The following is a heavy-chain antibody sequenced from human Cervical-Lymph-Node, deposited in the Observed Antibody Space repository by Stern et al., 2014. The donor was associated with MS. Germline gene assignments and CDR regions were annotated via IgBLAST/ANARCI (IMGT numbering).Heavy chain of an antibody. J-gene: IGHJ6*02. D-gene: IGHD2-21*02. V-gene: IGHV1-24*01. CDR1: GYTLSEIS. CDR3: ATHRGRVTYYYGMDV. CDR2: CDPEHGEP. Sequence: QVQLVQSGAEVKKPGASVKVSCKVSGYTLSEISMHWVRQAPGKGLEWMGGCDPEHGEPRYVKKFQGRVTMAEGRSTDTAYMELSSLRSEDTAVYYCATHRGRVTYYYGMDVWGQGTTVTVSS.